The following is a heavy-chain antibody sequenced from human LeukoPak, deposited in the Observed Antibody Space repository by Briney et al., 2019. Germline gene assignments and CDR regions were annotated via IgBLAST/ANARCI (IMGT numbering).Heavy chain of an antibody. Sequence: SQTLSLTCAISGDSVSSNSAAWNWTRQSPSRGLEWLGRTYFRSKWYNDYAVSVKNRITINPDTSKNQFSLQLNSVTPEDTAVYYCARGGRKGDYSAFDYWGQGTLVTVSS. V-gene: IGHV6-1*01. D-gene: IGHD4-17*01. CDR2: TYFRSKWYN. CDR3: ARGGRKGDYSAFDY. CDR1: GDSVSSNSAA. J-gene: IGHJ4*02.